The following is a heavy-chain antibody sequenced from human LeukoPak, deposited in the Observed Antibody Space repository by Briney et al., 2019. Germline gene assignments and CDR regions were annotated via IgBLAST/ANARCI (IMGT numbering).Heavy chain of an antibody. D-gene: IGHD6-6*01. J-gene: IGHJ4*02. CDR3: AREHSSSSGKVFDY. CDR1: GYTFPGYY. Sequence: ASVKVSCKASGYTFPGYYMHWVRQAPGQGLEWMGWINPNSGGTNYAQKFQGGVTMTRDTSISSAYMELSRLRSDDTAVYYCAREHSSSSGKVFDYWGQGTLVTVSS. CDR2: INPNSGGT. V-gene: IGHV1-2*02.